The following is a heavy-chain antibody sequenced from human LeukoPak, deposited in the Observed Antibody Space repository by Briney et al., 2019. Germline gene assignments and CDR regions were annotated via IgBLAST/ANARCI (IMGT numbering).Heavy chain of an antibody. D-gene: IGHD6-19*01. J-gene: IGHJ5*02. CDR3: AKCSTSAYTTGWCNWIDP. CDR1: GFTFTSDA. CDR2: TVSRGTT. V-gene: IGHV3-23*01. Sequence: SGGSLRLSCVASGFTFTSDAMNWVRLAPGKGLEWVSSTVSRGTTQYADSVKGRFTVSRDTSKNTLYLQMNSLRADDTAVYYCAKCSTSAYTTGWCNWIDPWGQGTLVTVSS.